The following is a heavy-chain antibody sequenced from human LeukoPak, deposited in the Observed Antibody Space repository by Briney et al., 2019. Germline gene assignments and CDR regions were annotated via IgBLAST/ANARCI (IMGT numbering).Heavy chain of an antibody. CDR3: ARDHGYGDYMMIFAY. Sequence: PGGSLRLSCAASGFTFSNYWMHWVRQAPGKGLVWVSRINSDGRSTNYADSVKGRFTISRDNSKSTLSLQMNSLRAEDTAVYYCARDHGYGDYMMIFAYWGQGTLVSVSA. J-gene: IGHJ4*02. CDR2: INSDGRST. CDR1: GFTFSNYW. V-gene: IGHV3-74*01. D-gene: IGHD4-17*01.